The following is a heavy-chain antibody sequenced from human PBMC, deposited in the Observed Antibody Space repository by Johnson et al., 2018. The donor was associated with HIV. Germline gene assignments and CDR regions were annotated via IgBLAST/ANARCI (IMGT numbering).Heavy chain of an antibody. Sequence: QVQLVESGGGVVQPARSLRLSCAASGFTFSTYGMHWVRQAPGKGLEWVAVISYDGSNKYYADSVKGRFTISRDNSKNTLYLQMNSLRAEDTAVYYCAKDLFTEREDDVFDIWGQGTMVTVSS. CDR3: AKDLFTEREDDVFDI. CDR1: GFTFSTYG. CDR2: ISYDGSNK. V-gene: IGHV3-30*19. J-gene: IGHJ3*02. D-gene: IGHD1-26*01.